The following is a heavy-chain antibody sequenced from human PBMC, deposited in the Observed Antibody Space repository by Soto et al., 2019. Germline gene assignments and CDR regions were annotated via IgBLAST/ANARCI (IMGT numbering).Heavy chain of an antibody. V-gene: IGHV1-3*01. CDR1: GYTFTNYA. D-gene: IGHD3-22*01. Sequence: ASVKVSCKASGYTFTNYAIHWVRQAPGQRLEWMGWIYAGNGNTKYSQKFQDRVTFTRDTSASTAYMDLSSLRSEDTAMYYCARATFFRKRYYDATDYYFFDYWGQGTLVTVSS. CDR3: ARATFFRKRYYDATDYYFFDY. CDR2: IYAGNGNT. J-gene: IGHJ4*02.